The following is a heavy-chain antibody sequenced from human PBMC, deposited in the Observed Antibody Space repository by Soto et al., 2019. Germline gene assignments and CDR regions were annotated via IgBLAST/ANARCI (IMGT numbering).Heavy chain of an antibody. Sequence: QLQLQESGSGLVKPSETLSLNCAVSGGSITSGGYSWGWIRQPPGQGLEWIGYMYHSGNTYYNPSLKGRVTIXLXHSRNQFSLRLNXVXXXXXXXXXXAXXXYDVVAGSVXFDPWGQXTXVTVSS. J-gene: IGHJ5*02. CDR2: MYHSGNT. V-gene: IGHV4-30-2*01. D-gene: IGHD2-21*01. CDR3: AXXXYDVVAGSVXFDP. CDR1: GGSITSGGYS.